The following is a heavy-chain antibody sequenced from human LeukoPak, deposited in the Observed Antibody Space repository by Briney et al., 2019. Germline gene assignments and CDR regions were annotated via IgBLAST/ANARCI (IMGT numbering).Heavy chain of an antibody. CDR3: ARDGQSYYGFWSGYIQIDY. CDR2: IYHSGST. Sequence: SETLSLTCTVSGYSISSGYYWGGIWQPPGKGLEWIGSIYHSGSTYYNPSLKSRVTISVDTSKNQFSLNLSSVTAADTAVYYCARDGQSYYGFWSGYIQIDYWGQGTLVTVSS. D-gene: IGHD3-3*01. J-gene: IGHJ4*02. CDR1: GYSISSGYY. V-gene: IGHV4-38-2*02.